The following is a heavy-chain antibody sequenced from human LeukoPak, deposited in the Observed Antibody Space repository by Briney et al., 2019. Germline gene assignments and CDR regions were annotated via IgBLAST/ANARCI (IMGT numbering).Heavy chain of an antibody. V-gene: IGHV3-21*01. CDR1: GFTFSSYS. D-gene: IGHD6-19*01. J-gene: IGHJ4*02. Sequence: GGSLRLSCAASGFTFSSYSMNWVRQAPGKGLEWVSSISSSSSYIYYADSVKGRFTISRDNAKNSLYLQMNSLRAEDTAVYYCARDPNTGYSSGWYEDLTGALLSSSHYFDYWGQGTLVTVSS. CDR3: ARDPNTGYSSGWYEDLTGALLSSSHYFDY. CDR2: ISSSSSYI.